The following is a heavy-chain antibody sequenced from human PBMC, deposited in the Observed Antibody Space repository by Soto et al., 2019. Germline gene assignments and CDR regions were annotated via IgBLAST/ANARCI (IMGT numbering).Heavy chain of an antibody. CDR1: RFPFDNYG. V-gene: IGHV3-30*18. J-gene: IGHJ4*02. CDR3: AKDRVGGTFYTPLAF. D-gene: IGHD1-7*01. Sequence: GGSLRLSCEASRFPFDNYGMHWVRQGYGKGLEWVAVITYDGSFQYYADSVKGRFTISRDNSKNTLSLHLNTLKPEDTAVYHCAKDRVGGTFYTPLAFWGQGTLVTVSS. CDR2: ITYDGSFQ.